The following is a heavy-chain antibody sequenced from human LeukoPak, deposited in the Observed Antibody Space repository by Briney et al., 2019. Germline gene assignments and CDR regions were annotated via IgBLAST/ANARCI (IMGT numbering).Heavy chain of an antibody. CDR1: GITLSYYW. J-gene: IGHJ4*02. CDR2: IDADGSSA. D-gene: IGHD5-12*01. Sequence: PGGSLRLSCAASGITLSYYWMHWVRQAPGKGLVWVSRIDADGSSATYADSVKGIFTISRDNVKTTLYLQMNSLRAEDTAVYYCAREGGYDPFEYWGQGTLVTVSS. V-gene: IGHV3-74*01. CDR3: AREGGYDPFEY.